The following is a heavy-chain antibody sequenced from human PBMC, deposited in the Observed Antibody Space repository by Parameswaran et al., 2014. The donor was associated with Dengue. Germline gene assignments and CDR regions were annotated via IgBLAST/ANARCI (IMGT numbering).Heavy chain of an antibody. V-gene: IGHV4-39*01. D-gene: IGHD3-22*01. CDR3: ARPSNYYDSSGYSNWFDP. J-gene: IGHJ5*02. CDR1: GGSISSSSYY. Sequence: GSLRLSCTVSGGSISSSSYYWGWIRQPPGKGLEWIGSIYYSGSTYYNPSLKSRVTISVDTSKNQFSLKLSSVTAADTAVYYCARPSNYYDSSGYSNWFDPWGQGTLVTVSS. CDR2: IYYSGST.